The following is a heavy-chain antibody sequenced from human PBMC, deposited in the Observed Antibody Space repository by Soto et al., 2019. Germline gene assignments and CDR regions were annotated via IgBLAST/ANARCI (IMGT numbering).Heavy chain of an antibody. J-gene: IGHJ2*01. CDR1: GGTFSSYT. CDR3: ARGLAADFPKWYFDL. Sequence: GASVKVSCKASGGTFSSYTISWVRQAPGQGLEWMGRIIPILGIANYAQKFQGRVTITADKSTSTAYMELSSLRSEDTAVYYCARGLAADFPKWYFDLWGRGTLVTVSS. D-gene: IGHD2-15*01. CDR2: IIPILGIA. V-gene: IGHV1-69*02.